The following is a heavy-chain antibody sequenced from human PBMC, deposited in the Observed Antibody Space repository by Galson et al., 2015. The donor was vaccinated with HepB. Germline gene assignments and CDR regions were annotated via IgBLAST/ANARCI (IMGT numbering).Heavy chain of an antibody. CDR2: ISYDGSNK. J-gene: IGHJ4*02. CDR1: GFTFSSYA. Sequence: SLRLSCAASGFTFSSYAMHWVRQAPGKGLEWVAVISYDGSNKYYADSVKGRFTISRDNSKNTLYLQMNSLRAEDTAVYYCARSYGDYLDYWGQGTLVTVSS. D-gene: IGHD4-17*01. V-gene: IGHV3-30-3*01. CDR3: ARSYGDYLDY.